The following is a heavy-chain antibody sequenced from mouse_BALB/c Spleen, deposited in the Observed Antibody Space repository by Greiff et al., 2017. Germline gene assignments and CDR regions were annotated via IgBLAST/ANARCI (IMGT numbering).Heavy chain of an antibody. Sequence: VQLQQSGPGLVAPSQSLSITCTVSGFSLTGYGVNWVRQPPGKGLEWLGMIWGDGSTDYNSALKSRLSISKDNSKSQVFLKMNSLQTDDTARYYCASFITTVGDAMDYWGQGTSVTVSS. J-gene: IGHJ4*01. D-gene: IGHD1-1*01. CDR1: GFSLTGYG. CDR3: ASFITTVGDAMDY. V-gene: IGHV2-6-7*01. CDR2: IWGDGST.